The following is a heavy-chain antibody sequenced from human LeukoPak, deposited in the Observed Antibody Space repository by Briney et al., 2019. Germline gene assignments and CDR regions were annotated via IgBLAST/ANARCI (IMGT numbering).Heavy chain of an antibody. Sequence: SQTLSLTCAVSVGSFSSGGYSWSWIRQPPGKGLELIGYIYHSGSTYYSPSLKSRVSISVDRSKNQFSLKLSSVTAADTAVYYCARGGDIVATHFDYGGQGTLVTVSS. CDR2: IYHSGST. D-gene: IGHD5-12*01. CDR3: ARGGDIVATHFDY. CDR1: VGSFSSGGYS. V-gene: IGHV4-30-2*01. J-gene: IGHJ4*02.